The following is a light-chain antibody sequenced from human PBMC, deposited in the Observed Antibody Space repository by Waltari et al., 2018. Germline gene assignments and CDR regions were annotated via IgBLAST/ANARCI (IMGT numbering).Light chain of an antibody. J-gene: IGKJ3*01. Sequence: DVQMTQSPSSLSASVGDRVTITCQASQDINNYLNWYQQKPGRAPNLLIYHTYNLQTGVPSRFSGSRSGTDYTFTISNLQPEDVATYYCQQYDDLFTFGPGTKVDLK. CDR1: QDINNY. CDR3: QQYDDLFT. CDR2: HTY. V-gene: IGKV1-33*01.